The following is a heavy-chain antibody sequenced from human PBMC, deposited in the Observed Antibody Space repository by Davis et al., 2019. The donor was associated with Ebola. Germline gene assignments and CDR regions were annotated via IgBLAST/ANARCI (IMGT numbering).Heavy chain of an antibody. Sequence: KVSCKGSGYSFTSYWIGWVRQMPGKGLEWMGIIFPSDSDTQHSPSFHGQILISADKSTNTAYLQWASLETSDSAFYYCARGTLPGIASSGFDFWGQGTLVTVSS. D-gene: IGHD2-21*01. CDR3: ARGTLPGIASSGFDF. CDR1: GYSFTSYW. J-gene: IGHJ4*02. CDR2: IFPSDSDT. V-gene: IGHV5-51*06.